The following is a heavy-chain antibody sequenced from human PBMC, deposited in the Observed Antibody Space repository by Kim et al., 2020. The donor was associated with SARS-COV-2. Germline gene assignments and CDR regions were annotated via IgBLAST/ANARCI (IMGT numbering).Heavy chain of an antibody. V-gene: IGHV5-51*01. D-gene: IGHD6-13*01. CDR1: GYSFTSYW. J-gene: IGHJ6*03. CDR3: ARPIAAAGKGGGGYYYMDV. Sequence: GESLKISCKGSGYSFTSYWIGWVRQMPGKGLEWMGIIYPGDSDTRYSPSFQGQVTISADKSISTAYLQWSSLKASDTAMYYCARPIAAAGKGGGGYYYMDVWGKGTTVTVSS. CDR2: IYPGDSDT.